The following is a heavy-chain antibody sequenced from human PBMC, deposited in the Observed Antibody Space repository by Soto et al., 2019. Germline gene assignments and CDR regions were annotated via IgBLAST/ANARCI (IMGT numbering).Heavy chain of an antibody. D-gene: IGHD5-12*01. J-gene: IGHJ4*02. Sequence: EVQLVESGGNLVQPGGSLRLSCAVSGFTFRSYWMHWVRQAPGRGLVWVSRINDDGSSASYADSVKGRFTISRDNAKNTLYLQMRSLRAEDTAVYYCVREDVAMATNDYWGQGTLSPSPQ. V-gene: IGHV3-74*01. CDR1: GFTFRSYW. CDR2: INDDGSSA. CDR3: VREDVAMATNDY.